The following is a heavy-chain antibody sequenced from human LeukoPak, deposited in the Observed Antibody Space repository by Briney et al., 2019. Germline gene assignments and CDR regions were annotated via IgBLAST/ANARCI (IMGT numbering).Heavy chain of an antibody. CDR1: GYTFTGYY. CDR3: AREGGDCSSTRCPNWFDP. Sequence: ASVKVSCKASGYTFTGYYMHWVRQAPGQGHEWMGWINPNSGGTNYAQKFQGRVTMTRDTSISTAYMELSRLRSDDTAVYYCAREGGDCSSTRCPNWFDPWGQGTLVTVSS. D-gene: IGHD2-2*01. J-gene: IGHJ5*02. V-gene: IGHV1-2*02. CDR2: INPNSGGT.